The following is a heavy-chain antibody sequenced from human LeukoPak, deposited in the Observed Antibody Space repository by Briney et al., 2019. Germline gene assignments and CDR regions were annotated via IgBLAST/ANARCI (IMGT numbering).Heavy chain of an antibody. V-gene: IGHV3-53*01. CDR2: IYSGGSA. CDR3: ARVIQSLLLKGYFDY. J-gene: IGHJ4*02. CDR1: GLTVSSNY. Sequence: GGSLRLSCAASGLTVSSNYMTWARQAPGKGLEWVSVIYSGGSAYYADSLKGRFTISRDNSNNTLYLQMNSLRAEDTYVYYCARVIQSLLLKGYFDYWGQGTLVTVSS. D-gene: IGHD2-15*01.